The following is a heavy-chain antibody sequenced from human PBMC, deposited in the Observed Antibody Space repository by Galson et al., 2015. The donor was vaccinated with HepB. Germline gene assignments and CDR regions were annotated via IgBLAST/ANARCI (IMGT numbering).Heavy chain of an antibody. D-gene: IGHD3-3*01. J-gene: IGHJ4*02. CDR1: GFTFTSSA. Sequence: SVKVSCKASGFTFTSSAMQWVRQARGQRLEWIGWIVVGSGNTNYAQKFQERVTITRDMSTSTAYMELSSLRSEDTAVYYCAPDTNCDFWSGYPLWGQGTLVTVSS. V-gene: IGHV1-58*02. CDR2: IVVGSGNT. CDR3: APDTNCDFWSGYPL.